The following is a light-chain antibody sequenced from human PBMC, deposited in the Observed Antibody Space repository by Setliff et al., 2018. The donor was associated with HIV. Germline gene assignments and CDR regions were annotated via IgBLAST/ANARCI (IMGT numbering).Light chain of an antibody. V-gene: IGLV2-14*03. Sequence: QSALAQPASVSGSPGQSITIPCTGTSSDVGDFNYVSWYQQHPGKAPKLILYDVTNRPSGVSTRFSGSKSGSTASLTISGLQADDEADYYCTSYTSTTTLVVFGGGTKGTVL. CDR3: TSYTSTTTLVV. J-gene: IGLJ2*01. CDR2: DVT. CDR1: SSDVGDFNY.